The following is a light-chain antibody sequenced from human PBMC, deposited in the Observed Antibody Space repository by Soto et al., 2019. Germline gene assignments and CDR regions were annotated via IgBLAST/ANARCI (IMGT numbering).Light chain of an antibody. CDR2: WGS. CDR3: QQYANWPPYS. V-gene: IGKV3-15*01. J-gene: IGKJ2*03. CDR1: QSVGPN. Sequence: TQSPATLSVSLGEEVSLSCRASQSVGPNLAWYQQRPGQAPRLLIHWGSTRANGVPARFRGRGRGTDFTLTLSNLQSEDLAVYYCQQYANWPPYSFGQGTRLEIK.